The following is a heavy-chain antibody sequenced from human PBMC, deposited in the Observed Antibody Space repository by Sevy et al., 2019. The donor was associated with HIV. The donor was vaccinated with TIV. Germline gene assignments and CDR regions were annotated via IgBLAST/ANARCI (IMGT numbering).Heavy chain of an antibody. D-gene: IGHD3-22*01. CDR3: ATTKDYYESSGCPFDY. CDR1: GYTLTKLS. V-gene: IGHV1-24*01. CDR2: FDPEDGET. Sequence: ASVKVSCKVSGYTLTKLSMHWVRQAPGKGLEWMGSFDPEDGETLYAQSLQGRITMTGDTSTDTAYMELNSLRSEDTAVYYCATTKDYYESSGCPFDYWGQGTLVTVSS. J-gene: IGHJ4*02.